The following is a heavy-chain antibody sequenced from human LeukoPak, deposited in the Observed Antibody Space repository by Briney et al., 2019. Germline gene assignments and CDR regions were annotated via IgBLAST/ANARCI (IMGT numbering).Heavy chain of an antibody. CDR1: GFTFSSYA. V-gene: IGHV3-30*04. Sequence: GRSLRLSCAASGFTFSSYAMHGVRQAPGKGLEWVAVISYDGSNKYYADSVKGRFTISRDNSKNTLYLQMNSLRAEDTAVYYCAGVLMPYDILTGSFDYWGQGTLVTVSS. J-gene: IGHJ4*02. D-gene: IGHD3-9*01. CDR2: ISYDGSNK. CDR3: AGVLMPYDILTGSFDY.